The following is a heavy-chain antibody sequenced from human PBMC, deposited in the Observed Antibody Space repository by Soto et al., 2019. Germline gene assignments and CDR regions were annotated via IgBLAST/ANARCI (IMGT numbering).Heavy chain of an antibody. CDR3: ARGLYYDILTGDKHYGMDV. J-gene: IGHJ6*04. D-gene: IGHD3-9*01. Sequence: SETLSLTCAVYGGSFSGYYWSWIRQPPGKGLEWIGYIYYSGSTNYNPSLKSRVTISVDTSKNQFSLKLSSVTAADTAVYYCARGLYYDILTGDKHYGMDVRAERTTVTVSS. CDR1: GGSFSGYY. V-gene: IGHV4-59*08. CDR2: IYYSGST.